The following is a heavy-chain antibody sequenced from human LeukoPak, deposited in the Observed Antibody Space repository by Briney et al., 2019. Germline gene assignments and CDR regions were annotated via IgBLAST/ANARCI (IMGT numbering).Heavy chain of an antibody. Sequence: GGSLRLSCAASGLSFDTYGMTWVRQAPQKGLEWVSAVSPRGRPYYADSVRGRFTISRDTATNTVVLQMNSLRAEDTAVYFCAKSASAAIDFYFDLWGQGALVTVPS. J-gene: IGHJ4*02. CDR2: VSPRGRP. CDR3: AKSASAAIDFYFDL. CDR1: GLSFDTYG. V-gene: IGHV3-23*01. D-gene: IGHD6-13*01.